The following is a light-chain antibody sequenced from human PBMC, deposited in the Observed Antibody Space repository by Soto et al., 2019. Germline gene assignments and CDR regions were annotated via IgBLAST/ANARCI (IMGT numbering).Light chain of an antibody. CDR3: RQYNNWPFS. Sequence: EIVMTQSPASVPVSPGERVTLSCRAGQGVTTNFAWYQQKSGQSPRLLIYDVSTRATGVPARFSGTGSETDFTLTISGLQSEDSAVDLCRQYNNWPFSFCPGTRLEIK. CDR2: DVS. CDR1: QGVTTN. V-gene: IGKV3-15*01. J-gene: IGKJ5*01.